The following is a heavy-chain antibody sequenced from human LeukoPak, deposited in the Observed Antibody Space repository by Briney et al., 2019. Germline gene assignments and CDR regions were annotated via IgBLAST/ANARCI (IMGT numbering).Heavy chain of an antibody. CDR2: IYYSGST. CDR3: ARVMTVTRPDDAFDI. V-gene: IGHV4-59*01. D-gene: IGHD4-17*01. CDR1: GCSISSYY. Sequence: SETLSLTCTVSGCSISSYYWSWIRQPPGKGLEWIGYIYYSGSTNYNPSLKSRVTISVDTSKNQFSLKLSSVTAADTAVYYCARVMTVTRPDDAFDIWGQGTMVTVSS. J-gene: IGHJ3*02.